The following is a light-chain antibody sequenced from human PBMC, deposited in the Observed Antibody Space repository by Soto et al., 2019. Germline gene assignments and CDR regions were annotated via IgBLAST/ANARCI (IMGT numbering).Light chain of an antibody. CDR3: QQYRRSPNT. V-gene: IGKV3-20*01. CDR1: QRVDDSH. CDR2: GAS. Sequence: EIVLPQSPGPLSLSPGERATLSCMASQRVDDSHLAWYQLRPGQAPRLLIYGASTRATGIPDRFSGSGSGTDFSLTIRGLKPEDFAGYYCQQYRRSPNTFGQGARLEIK. J-gene: IGKJ5*01.